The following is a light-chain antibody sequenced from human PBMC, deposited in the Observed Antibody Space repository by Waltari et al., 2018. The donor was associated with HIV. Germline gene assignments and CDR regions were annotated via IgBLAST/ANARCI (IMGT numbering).Light chain of an antibody. CDR3: QQYGGSPPYT. J-gene: IGKJ2*01. CDR1: PYVSYTY. Sequence: EIVLTQSPGTLSLSPGERATLSCRAKPYVSYTYLAWYQQKPGQAPRLLIYSAGSRAAGIPDRFSGSGTGTDFTLAISRLEPDDFAVYYCQQYGGSPPYTFGQGTKLEIK. V-gene: IGKV3-20*01. CDR2: SAG.